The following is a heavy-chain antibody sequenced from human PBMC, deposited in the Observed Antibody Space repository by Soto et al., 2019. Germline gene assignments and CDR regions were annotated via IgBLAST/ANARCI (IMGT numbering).Heavy chain of an antibody. CDR3: ARRDGYKIGFDY. CDR2: IYYSGST. D-gene: IGHD5-12*01. J-gene: IGHJ4*02. CDR1: GGSVSSGSYY. Sequence: SETLSLTXTVSGGSVSSGSYYWSWIRQPPGKGLEWIGYIYYSGSTNYNPSLKSRVTISVDTSKNQFSLKLSSVTAADTAVYYCARRDGYKIGFDYWGQGTLVTVSS. V-gene: IGHV4-61*01.